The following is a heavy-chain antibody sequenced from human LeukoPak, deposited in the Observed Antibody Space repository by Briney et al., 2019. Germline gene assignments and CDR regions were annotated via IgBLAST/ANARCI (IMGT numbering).Heavy chain of an antibody. CDR2: ISWNSGSI. CDR3: AKDSLAVVRFDGFDI. V-gene: IGHV3-9*01. Sequence: GRSLRLSCAASGFTFDDYAMHWVRQAPGKGLEWGSGISWNSGSIGYADSVKGRFTISRDNAKNSLYLQMNSLRAEETALYYCAKDSLAVVRFDGFDIWGQGTMVTVSS. J-gene: IGHJ3*02. CDR1: GFTFDDYA. D-gene: IGHD6-19*01.